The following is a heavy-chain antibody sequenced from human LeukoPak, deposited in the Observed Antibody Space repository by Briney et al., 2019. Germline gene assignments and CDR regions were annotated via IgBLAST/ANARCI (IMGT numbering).Heavy chain of an antibody. J-gene: IGHJ1*01. V-gene: IGHV3-49*04. Sequence: PGRSLRLSCTASGFTFGDYAMSWVRQAPGKGLEWVGFIRSKAYGGTTEYAASVKGRFTISRDDSKSIAYLQMNSLKTEDTAVYYCTRSSAAAGYFQHWGQGTLVTVSS. D-gene: IGHD6-13*01. CDR2: IRSKAYGGTT. CDR1: GFTFGDYA. CDR3: TRSSAAAGYFQH.